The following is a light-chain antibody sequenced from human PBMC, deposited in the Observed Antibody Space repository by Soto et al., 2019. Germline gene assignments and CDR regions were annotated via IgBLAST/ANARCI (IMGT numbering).Light chain of an antibody. CDR3: CSYAGSSTWV. CDR2: DVN. CDR1: RSDVGGYNH. V-gene: IGLV2-23*02. Sequence: QSALTQPASVSGSPGQSITISCTGTRSDVGGYNHVSWYQQHPGKAPKLMIYDVNKRPSGVSNHFSGSKSGNTASLTISGLQVEDEAEYYCCSYAGSSTWVFGGGTKLTVL. J-gene: IGLJ3*02.